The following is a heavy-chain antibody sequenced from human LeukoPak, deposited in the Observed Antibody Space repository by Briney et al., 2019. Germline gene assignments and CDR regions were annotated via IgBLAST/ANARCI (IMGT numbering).Heavy chain of an antibody. CDR3: ARGQAPVVTPPSDY. D-gene: IGHD4-23*01. J-gene: IGHJ4*02. CDR1: GGTFSSYA. V-gene: IGHV1-69*13. CDR2: IIPIFGTA. Sequence: GASVKVSCKASGGTFSSYAISWVRQAPGQGLEWMGGIIPIFGTANYAQKFQGRVTITADESTSTAYMELSSLRSEDTAVYYCARGQAPVVTPPSDYWGQGTLVTVSS.